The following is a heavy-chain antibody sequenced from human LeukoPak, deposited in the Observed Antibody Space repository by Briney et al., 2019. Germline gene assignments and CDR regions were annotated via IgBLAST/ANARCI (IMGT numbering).Heavy chain of an antibody. CDR1: GLTFSNYA. CDR3: SKDPNGDHIGAFDM. J-gene: IGHJ3*02. CDR2: IIVSGSRT. Sequence: GGSLRLSCAASGLTFSNYAMTWVRQAPGKGLEWVSSIIVSGSRTYYADSVKGRFTISRDNSKNTLYLQMNSLRAEDTALYYCSKDPNGDHIGAFDMWGPGTLVTVSS. D-gene: IGHD4-17*01. V-gene: IGHV3-23*01.